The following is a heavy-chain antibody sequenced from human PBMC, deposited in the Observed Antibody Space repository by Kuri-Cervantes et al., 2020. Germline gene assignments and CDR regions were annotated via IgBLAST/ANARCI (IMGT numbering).Heavy chain of an antibody. CDR1: GXTFSDYX. CDR2: IYSGGST. CDR3: AXARRYGVRSSXXLYMDV. Sequence: LSLTCAAXGXTFSDYXMSWIRRDTGKGLEWVSXIYSGGSTXXADSVKGRFTISSDNSKNTXYLQMNSLKAEDTAVYYCAXARRYGVRSSXXLYMDVWGKGTTVTVSS. D-gene: IGHD2-8*01. V-gene: IGHV3-53*01. J-gene: IGHJ6*03.